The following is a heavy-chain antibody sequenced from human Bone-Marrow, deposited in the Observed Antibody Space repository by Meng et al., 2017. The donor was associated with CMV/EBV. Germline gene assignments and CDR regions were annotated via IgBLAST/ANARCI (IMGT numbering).Heavy chain of an antibody. CDR3: ASDGDDIVVVPAEMDV. CDR2: ISSSGSTI. J-gene: IGHJ6*02. CDR1: GFTFSSYE. D-gene: IGHD2-2*01. Sequence: GESLKISCAASGFTFSSYEMNWVRQAPGKGLEWVSYISSSGSTIYYADSVKGRFTISRDNAKNSLYLQMNSLRAEDTAVYYCASDGDDIVVVPAEMDVWGRGTTVTVSS. V-gene: IGHV3-48*03.